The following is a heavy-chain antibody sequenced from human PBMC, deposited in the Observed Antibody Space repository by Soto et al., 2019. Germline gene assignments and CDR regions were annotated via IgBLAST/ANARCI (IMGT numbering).Heavy chain of an antibody. J-gene: IGHJ5*02. CDR3: ANDSGYNYGYCHWFDP. CDR2: IFYSGST. CDR1: GGSIRHCY. Sequence: SETLSLTCTVSGGSIRHCYWSWIRQPPGRGLEWIGHIFYSGSTNYNPALKSRVTISVDTSKSQFSLKLSSVTAADTAVYYCANDSGYNYGYCHWFDPWGKGTLV. D-gene: IGHD5-18*01. V-gene: IGHV4-59*03.